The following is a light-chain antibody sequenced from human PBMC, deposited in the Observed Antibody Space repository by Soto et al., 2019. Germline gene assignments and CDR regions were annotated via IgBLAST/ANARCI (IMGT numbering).Light chain of an antibody. Sequence: QSALTQPPSASGSPGQSVTISCTGTLSDVGGQNLVSWYRQDPGKAPELMIYDVNRRPSGVPDRFSGSKSGNTASLTVSGLQAEDEANYYCSSYAGSNVIFGGGTKLTVL. J-gene: IGLJ2*01. CDR1: LSDVGGQNL. CDR3: SSYAGSNVI. CDR2: DVN. V-gene: IGLV2-8*01.